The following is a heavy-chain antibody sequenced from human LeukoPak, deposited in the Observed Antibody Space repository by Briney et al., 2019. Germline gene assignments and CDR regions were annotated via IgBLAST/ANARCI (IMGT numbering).Heavy chain of an antibody. Sequence: GGSLRLSCAASGFTFSNYWVSWVRQAPGRGLEWVANIHPEGNEKYHVDSVKGRFTISRDNTKNSLFLQMHGLRVEDTAVYYCARGDDFSGDYWGQGTLVTVSS. V-gene: IGHV3-7*04. CDR2: IHPEGNEK. D-gene: IGHD2-21*02. CDR1: GFTFSNYW. CDR3: ARGDDFSGDY. J-gene: IGHJ4*02.